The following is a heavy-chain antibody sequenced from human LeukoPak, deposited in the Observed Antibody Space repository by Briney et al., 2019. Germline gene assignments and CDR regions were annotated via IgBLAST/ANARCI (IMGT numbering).Heavy chain of an antibody. Sequence: PGGSLRLSCAASGFIFSSYAMSWVRQASGKGLEWVSALSGSGGNTYYADSVKGRFTISRDNSKSTLYLQMNSLRGDDTAVYYCAKDAGPRGTYSGLFDYWGQGTLVAVSP. CDR1: GFIFSSYA. J-gene: IGHJ4*02. CDR3: AKDAGPRGTYSGLFDY. CDR2: LSGSGGNT. V-gene: IGHV3-23*01. D-gene: IGHD1-26*01.